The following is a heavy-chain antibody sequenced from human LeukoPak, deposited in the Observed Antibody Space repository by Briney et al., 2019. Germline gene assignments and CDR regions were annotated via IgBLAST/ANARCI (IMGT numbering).Heavy chain of an antibody. CDR1: GYTFTGYY. V-gene: IGHV1-2*02. Sequence: GASVKVSCKASGYTFTGYYMHWVRQAPGQGLEWMGWINPNSGGTNYAQNFQGRVTTTRDTSISTAYMELSRLRSDDTALYYCARASGRYSDAFDIWGQGAMVTVSS. CDR3: ARASGRYSDAFDI. CDR2: INPNSGGT. D-gene: IGHD1-26*01. J-gene: IGHJ3*02.